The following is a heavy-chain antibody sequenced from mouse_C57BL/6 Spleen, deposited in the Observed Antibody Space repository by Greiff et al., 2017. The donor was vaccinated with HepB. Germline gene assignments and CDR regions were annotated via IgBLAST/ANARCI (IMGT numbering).Heavy chain of an antibody. Sequence: EVQLQQSGPELVKPGASVKISCKASGYTFTDYYMNWVKQSHGKSLEWIGDINPNNGGTSYNQKFKGKATLTVDKSSSTAYMELRSLTSEDSAVYYCARGGGYPSYFDVWGTGTTVTVSS. CDR3: ARGGGYPSYFDV. CDR2: INPNNGGT. D-gene: IGHD2-2*01. J-gene: IGHJ1*03. V-gene: IGHV1-26*01. CDR1: GYTFTDYY.